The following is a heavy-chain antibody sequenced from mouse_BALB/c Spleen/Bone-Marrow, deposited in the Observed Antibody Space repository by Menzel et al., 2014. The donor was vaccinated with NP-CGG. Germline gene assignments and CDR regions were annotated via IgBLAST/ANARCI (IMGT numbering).Heavy chain of an antibody. CDR3: ARRRYYYGAMDY. Sequence: EVQLQESGPGLVKPSQSLSLTCTVTGYSITSDYAWNWIRQFPGNKLEWMGYISYSGSTSHNPSLKSRISITRDTSKNQFFLQLNSVTTEDTATYYCARRRYYYGAMDYWGQGTSVTVSS. CDR2: ISYSGST. CDR1: GYSITSDYA. J-gene: IGHJ4*01. D-gene: IGHD1-1*01. V-gene: IGHV3-2*02.